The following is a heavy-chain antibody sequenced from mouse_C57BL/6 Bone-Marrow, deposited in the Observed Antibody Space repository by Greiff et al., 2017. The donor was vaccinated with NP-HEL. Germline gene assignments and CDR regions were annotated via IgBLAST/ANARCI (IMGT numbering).Heavy chain of an antibody. CDR1: GYTFTSYW. CDR3: ARSGGNPFAY. Sequence: QVQLQQPGAELVMPGASVKLSCKASGYTFTSYWMHWVKQRPGQGLEWIGEIDPSDSYTNYNQKFKGKSTLTVDKSSSTAYMQLSSLTSEDSAVYYSARSGGNPFAYWGKGTLVTVSA. V-gene: IGHV1-69*01. D-gene: IGHD2-1*01. J-gene: IGHJ3*01. CDR2: IDPSDSYT.